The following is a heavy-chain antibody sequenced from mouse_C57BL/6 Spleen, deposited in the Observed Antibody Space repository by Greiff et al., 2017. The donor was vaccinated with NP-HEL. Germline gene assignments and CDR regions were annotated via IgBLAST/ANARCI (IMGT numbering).Heavy chain of an antibody. CDR2: ISDGGSYT. J-gene: IGHJ2*01. CDR3: ARERDYSNYDFDY. V-gene: IGHV5-4*01. D-gene: IGHD2-5*01. Sequence: DVKLQESGGGLVKPGGSLKLSCAASGFTFSSYAMSWVRQTPEKRLEWVATISDGGSYTYYPDNVKGRFTISRDNAKNNLYLQMSHLKSEDTAMYYCARERDYSNYDFDYWGQGTTLTVSS. CDR1: GFTFSSYA.